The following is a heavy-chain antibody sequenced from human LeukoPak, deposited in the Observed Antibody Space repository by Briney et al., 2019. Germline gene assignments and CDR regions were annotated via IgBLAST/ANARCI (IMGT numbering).Heavy chain of an antibody. CDR3: ASWWPDDCSRGSCYHPQSTILDYYYYIPV. J-gene: IGHJ6*03. D-gene: IGHD2-15*01. V-gene: IGHV5-51*01. Sequence: GESLKIPRKGSGYSFTSYWIGWVRQMPGKGLEWMGIIYPGDSDTRYSPSFQGQVTISADKYTSTAYLQWRSLNASDTAMYYCASWWPDDCSRGSCYHPQSTILDYYYYIPVWGTGTTVTLPS. CDR1: GYSFTSYW. CDR2: IYPGDSDT.